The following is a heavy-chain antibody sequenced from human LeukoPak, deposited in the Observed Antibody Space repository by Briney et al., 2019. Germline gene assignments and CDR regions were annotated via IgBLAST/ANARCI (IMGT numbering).Heavy chain of an antibody. CDR3: ARGMVKINYYMDV. CDR1: GDSVSSNSAA. D-gene: IGHD4-23*01. Sequence: SQTLSLTCAISGDSVSSNSAAWNWIRQSPSRGLEWLGRTYYRSKWYNDYTVSMRSRITINPDTSKNQFSLQLNSVAPEDTAVYYCARGMVKINYYMDVWGKGTTVTVSS. CDR2: TYYRSKWYN. V-gene: IGHV6-1*01. J-gene: IGHJ6*03.